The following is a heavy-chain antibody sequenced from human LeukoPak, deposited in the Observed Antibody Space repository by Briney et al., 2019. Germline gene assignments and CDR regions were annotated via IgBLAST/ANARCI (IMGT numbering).Heavy chain of an antibody. CDR3: ARDPHYGWD. V-gene: IGHV3-33*01. CDR1: GVTFSSYG. D-gene: IGHD3-16*01. J-gene: IGHJ4*02. CDR2: IWYDGSNK. Sequence: GRSLRLSCAASGVTFSSYGMHWVRQAPGKGLEWVAIIWYDGSNKYYADSVKGRFTISRDNSKNTLYLQMNSLRAEDTAVYYCARDPHYGWDWGQGTLVTVSS.